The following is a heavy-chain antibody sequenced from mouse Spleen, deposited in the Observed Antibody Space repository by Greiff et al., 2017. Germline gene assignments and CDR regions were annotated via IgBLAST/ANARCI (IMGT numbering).Heavy chain of an antibody. V-gene: IGHV1-59*01. CDR2: IDPSDSYT. J-gene: IGHJ3*01. CDR1: GYTFTSYW. D-gene: IGHD4-1*02. CDR3: ARATGTGTC. Sequence: QVQLQQPGAELVRPGTSVKLSCKASGYTFTSYWMHWVKQRPGQGLEWIGVIDPSDSYTNYNQKFKGKATLTVDTSSSTAYMQLSSLTSEDSAVYYCARATGTGTCWGQGTLVTVSA.